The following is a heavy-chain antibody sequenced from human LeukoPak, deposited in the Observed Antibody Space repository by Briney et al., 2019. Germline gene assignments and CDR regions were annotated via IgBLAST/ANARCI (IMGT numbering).Heavy chain of an antibody. Sequence: GGSLRLSCAASGFTFSNYWMIWVRQAPGKGLEWVGDIKQDGSEKRYADSVRGRFSISRDNAQTSLYLQMNSLRAEDTAVYYCARDSDWNPPDYWGQGTLVTVSS. J-gene: IGHJ4*02. CDR1: GFTFSNYW. CDR2: IKQDGSEK. D-gene: IGHD1-1*01. V-gene: IGHV3-7*05. CDR3: ARDSDWNPPDY.